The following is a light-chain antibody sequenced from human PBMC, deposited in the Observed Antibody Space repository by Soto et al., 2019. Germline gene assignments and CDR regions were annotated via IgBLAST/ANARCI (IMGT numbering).Light chain of an antibody. J-gene: IGKJ5*01. V-gene: IGKV3-20*01. Sequence: EIVFTKSPGILALSPGERATLSCRASHSVSNDFLAWYQQKPGQAPRLLIYGASTRATDVPDRFSGSGSGADFTLSISRLEPEDFAVYYCQQYGSSPPRTFCQGTRLEIK. CDR3: QQYGSSPPRT. CDR1: HSVSNDF. CDR2: GAS.